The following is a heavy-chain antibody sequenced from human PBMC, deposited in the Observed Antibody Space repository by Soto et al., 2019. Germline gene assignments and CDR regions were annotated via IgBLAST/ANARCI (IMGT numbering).Heavy chain of an antibody. D-gene: IGHD6-25*01. CDR1: GFTFSSYA. CDR3: VKGSQYSSDAH. CDR2: ISSNGGST. Sequence: GGSLRLSCSDSGFTFSSYAMHWVRQAPGKGLEYGSAISSNGGSTYYADSVKGRFTISRDNSKNTLYLQMSSLRAEDTSVYYCVKGSQYSSDAHWSQGTLVTVS. J-gene: IGHJ4*02. V-gene: IGHV3-64D*06.